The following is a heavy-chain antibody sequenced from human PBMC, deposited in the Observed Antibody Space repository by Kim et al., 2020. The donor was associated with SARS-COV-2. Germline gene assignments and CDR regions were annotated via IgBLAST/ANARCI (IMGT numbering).Heavy chain of an antibody. CDR3: SRHSGKHGDRGFDN. J-gene: IGHJ4*02. CDR2: IRSKPNNYAP. CDR1: GFTFSASA. V-gene: IGHV3-73*01. D-gene: IGHD4-17*01. Sequence: GGSLRLSCAASGFTFSASAMHWVRQASGNGLEWVGRIRSKPNNYAPSYAASVTGRFTISRDDSTNTVYLQMDSLKTDDTAVYFYSRHSGKHGDRGFDNWGQGTLVTVSS.